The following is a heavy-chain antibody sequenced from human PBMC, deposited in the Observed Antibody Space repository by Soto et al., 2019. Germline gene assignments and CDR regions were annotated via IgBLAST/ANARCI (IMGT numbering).Heavy chain of an antibody. D-gene: IGHD3-3*01. CDR2: IIPIFGTA. J-gene: IGHJ6*02. CDR3: AGIFGVVMPQTRHYGMDV. CDR1: GGTFSSYA. V-gene: IGHV1-69*01. Sequence: QVQLVQSGAEVKKPGSSVKVSCKASGGTFSSYAISWVRQAPGQGLEWMGGIIPIFGTANYAQKFQGRVTITADESTSTAYMERSSLRSEDTAVYYCAGIFGVVMPQTRHYGMDVWGQGTTVTVSS.